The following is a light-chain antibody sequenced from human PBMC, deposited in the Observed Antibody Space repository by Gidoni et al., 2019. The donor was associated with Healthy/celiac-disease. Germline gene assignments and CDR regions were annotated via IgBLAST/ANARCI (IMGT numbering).Light chain of an antibody. Sequence: DIQMTQSPSSLSASVGDRVTITCQASQDISNYLNWYQQKPGKAPKLLIYDASNLETGVPSRFSGGRSGTDFTFTISSLQPEDIATYYCRQYDNRPFTFGPGTKVDIK. CDR2: DAS. J-gene: IGKJ3*01. V-gene: IGKV1-33*01. CDR1: QDISNY. CDR3: RQYDNRPFT.